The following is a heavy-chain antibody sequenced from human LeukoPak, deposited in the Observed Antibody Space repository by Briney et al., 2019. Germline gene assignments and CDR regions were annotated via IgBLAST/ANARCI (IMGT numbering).Heavy chain of an antibody. CDR1: GGSISSGSYY. V-gene: IGHV4-61*02. D-gene: IGHD6-13*01. CDR3: ARVESSSWYVDY. J-gene: IGHJ4*02. Sequence: SETLSLTCTVSGGSISSGSYYWSSIRQPAGKGLEWNGRIYTSGSTNYNPSLKSRVTIAVDTSKNQFPLKLSSVTAADTTVYYCARVESSSWYVDYWGQGTLVTVSS. CDR2: IYTSGST.